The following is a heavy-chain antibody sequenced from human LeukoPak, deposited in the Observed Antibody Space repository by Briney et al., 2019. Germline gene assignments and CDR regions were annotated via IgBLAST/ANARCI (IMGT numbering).Heavy chain of an antibody. J-gene: IGHJ4*02. CDR1: GFTFSSYA. Sequence: PGGSLRLSCAASGFTFSSYAMSWVRQAPGKGLVWVSRINSDGSTTTYADSVKGRFTISRDNAKNTLYLQMNSLRADDTAVYYCARVRDGYYFDYWGQGTLVTVSS. CDR2: INSDGSTT. V-gene: IGHV3-74*01. CDR3: ARVRDGYYFDY. D-gene: IGHD5-24*01.